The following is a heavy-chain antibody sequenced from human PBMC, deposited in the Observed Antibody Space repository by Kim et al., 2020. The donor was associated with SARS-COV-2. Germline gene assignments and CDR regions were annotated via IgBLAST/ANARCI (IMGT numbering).Heavy chain of an antibody. CDR2: ISGSNSYT. V-gene: IGHV3-11*03. J-gene: IGHJ4*02. D-gene: IGHD5-18*01. CDR1: GFTFSDYY. CDR3: AKFRGHSYGYYFDY. Sequence: GGSLRPSCAASGFTFSDYYMSWIRLSPGKGLEWIAFISGSNSYTDYADSVKGRFTISRDNAKNSLYLQMNSLRAEDTAVYYCAKFRGHSYGYYFDYWGQGTLVTVSS.